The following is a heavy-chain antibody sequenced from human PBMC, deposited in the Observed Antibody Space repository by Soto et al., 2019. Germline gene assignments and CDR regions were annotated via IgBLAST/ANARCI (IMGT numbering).Heavy chain of an antibody. Sequence: QVQLVQSGAEVKKPGSSVTVSCTASGGTLISFTIYWVRQAPGQGFEWMGSFIPRIEKINYAQKFQDRVTLTADESSNTAYLELSSLTSDHTAVYYCARGWVDEAFDIWGQGTLVTISS. D-gene: IGHD2-15*01. CDR1: GGTLISFT. J-gene: IGHJ3*02. V-gene: IGHV1-69*18. CDR2: FIPRIEKI. CDR3: ARGWVDEAFDI.